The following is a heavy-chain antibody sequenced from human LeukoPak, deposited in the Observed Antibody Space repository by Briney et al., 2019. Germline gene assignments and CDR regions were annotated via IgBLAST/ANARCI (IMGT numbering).Heavy chain of an antibody. Sequence: PGGSLRLSCAASGFTFSSYSMNWVRQAPGKGLEWVSFISSSSGYIYYADSEKGRFTISRDNAKNSLYLQMNSLRAEDTAVYYCAKDGDQVTVTKVDYWGQGTLVTVSS. V-gene: IGHV3-21*01. CDR3: AKDGDQVTVTKVDY. CDR1: GFTFSSYS. J-gene: IGHJ4*02. CDR2: ISSSSGYI. D-gene: IGHD4-17*01.